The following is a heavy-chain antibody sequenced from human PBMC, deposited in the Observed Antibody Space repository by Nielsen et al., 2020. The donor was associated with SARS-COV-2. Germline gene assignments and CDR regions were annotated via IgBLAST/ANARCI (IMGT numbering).Heavy chain of an antibody. CDR3: ARALGYYYDSSGSQTAGY. J-gene: IGHJ4*02. D-gene: IGHD3-22*01. CDR2: ISGSGGST. V-gene: IGHV3-23*01. Sequence: WIRQPPGKGLEWVSAISGSGGSTYYADSVKGRFTISRDNSKNTLYLQMNSLRAEDTAVYYCARALGYYYDSSGSQTAGYWGQGTLVTVSS.